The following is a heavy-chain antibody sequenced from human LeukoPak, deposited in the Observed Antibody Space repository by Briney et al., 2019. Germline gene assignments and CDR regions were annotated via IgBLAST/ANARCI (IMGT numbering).Heavy chain of an antibody. V-gene: IGHV4-30-4*01. Sequence: SQTLSLTCTVSGGSISSGDYYWSWIRQPPGKGLEWIGYIYYSGSTYYNPSLKSRFTISVDTSKNQFSLKLSSVTAADTAVYYCARGSGYDYVAFDIWGQGTMVTVSS. J-gene: IGHJ3*02. CDR3: ARGSGYDYVAFDI. D-gene: IGHD5-12*01. CDR1: GGSISSGDYY. CDR2: IYYSGST.